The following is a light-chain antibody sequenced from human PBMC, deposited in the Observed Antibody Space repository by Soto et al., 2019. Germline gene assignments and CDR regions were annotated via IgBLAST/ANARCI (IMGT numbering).Light chain of an antibody. CDR2: AAS. CDR1: QGISSY. CDR3: QQYYSYPIT. J-gene: IGKJ5*01. Sequence: SQMTQSPSSLSSSDGDRVTITCRASQGISSYLAWYQQKPGKAPKLLIYAASTLQSGVPSRFSGSGSGTDFTLTISCLQSEDFATYYCQQYYSYPITFGQGTRLEIK. V-gene: IGKV1-8*01.